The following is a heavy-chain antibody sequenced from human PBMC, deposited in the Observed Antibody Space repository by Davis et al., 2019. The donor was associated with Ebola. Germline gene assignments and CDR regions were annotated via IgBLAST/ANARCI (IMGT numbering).Heavy chain of an antibody. Sequence: PGGSLRLSCAVYGGSFSVYYWSWIRQPPGKGLEWIGEINHSGSTNYNPSLKSRVTISEDTSKNQFSLKLSSVTAADTAVYYCARAPYYYDSSGYYWFDYWGQGTLVTVSS. CDR3: ARAPYYYDSSGYYWFDY. D-gene: IGHD3-22*01. CDR1: GGSFSVYY. CDR2: INHSGST. V-gene: IGHV4-34*01. J-gene: IGHJ4*02.